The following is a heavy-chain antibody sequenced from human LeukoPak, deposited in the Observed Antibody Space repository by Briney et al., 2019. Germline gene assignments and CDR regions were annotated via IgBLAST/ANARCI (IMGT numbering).Heavy chain of an antibody. D-gene: IGHD3-22*01. CDR2: IYYSGST. CDR1: GGSISSYY. Sequence: SETLSLTCTVSGGSISSYYWSWIRQPPGKGLEWIGYIYYSGSTYYNPSLKSRVTISVDTSKNQFSLKLSSVTAADTAVYYCARDPRYYYDSSGNYWYFDLWGRGTLVTVSS. J-gene: IGHJ2*01. CDR3: ARDPRYYYDSSGNYWYFDL. V-gene: IGHV4-59*12.